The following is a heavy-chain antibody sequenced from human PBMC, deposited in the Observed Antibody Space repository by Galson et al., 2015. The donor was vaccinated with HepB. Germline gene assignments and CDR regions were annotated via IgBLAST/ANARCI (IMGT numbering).Heavy chain of an antibody. Sequence: QSGAEVKRPGTSVKVSCKASGYTFSSNAINWVRQAPGQGLEWMGWINTNTGIPTYAQVFTGRFVFPLDTSVTTAYLHISSLKAEDTAVYYCAIGTSGWYISRGMDVWGQGTTVTVSS. CDR1: GYTFSSNA. J-gene: IGHJ6*02. D-gene: IGHD6-19*01. V-gene: IGHV7-4-1*02. CDR3: AIGTSGWYISRGMDV. CDR2: INTNTGIP.